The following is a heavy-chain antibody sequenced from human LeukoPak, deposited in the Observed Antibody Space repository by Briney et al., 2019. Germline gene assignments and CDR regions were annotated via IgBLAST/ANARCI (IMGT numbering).Heavy chain of an antibody. J-gene: IGHJ5*02. CDR3: AREASSTSFNWFDP. CDR2: INPNSGGT. V-gene: IGHV1-2*02. CDR1: GGTFSSYA. Sequence: GASVKVSCKASGGTFSSYAISWVRQAPGQGLEWMGWINPNSGGTNYAQKFQGRVTMTRDTSISTAYMELSRLRSDDTAVYYCAREASSTSFNWFDPWGQGTLVTVSS. D-gene: IGHD2-2*01.